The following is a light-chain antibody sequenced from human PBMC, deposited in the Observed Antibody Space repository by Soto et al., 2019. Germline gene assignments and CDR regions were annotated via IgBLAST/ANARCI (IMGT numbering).Light chain of an antibody. CDR1: QSVSSTY. V-gene: IGKV3-20*01. Sequence: EIVLTQSPGTLSLSPGERATLSCRASQSVSSTYFAWYQQKPGQAPRLLIYGASSRATGIPDRFSGSGSGTDFTLTISRLEPADFAVYFCQQYGNSPWTFGQGTKVEIK. CDR2: GAS. J-gene: IGKJ1*01. CDR3: QQYGNSPWT.